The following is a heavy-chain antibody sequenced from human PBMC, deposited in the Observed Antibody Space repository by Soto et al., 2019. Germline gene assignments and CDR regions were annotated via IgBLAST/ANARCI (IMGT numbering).Heavy chain of an antibody. CDR1: GGSISSGGYY. J-gene: IGHJ6*02. V-gene: IGHV4-31*03. CDR2: IFYSGRT. CDR3: ARHGLHYAMDV. Sequence: QLQLQESGPGLVKPSQTLSLTCTVSGGSISSGGYYWSWIRQHPGKGLEWIGYIFYSGRTFYNPALKSRLTISVGLSKDQFSLRLSSVTAADTAVYYCARHGLHYAMDVWGQGTTVTVSS.